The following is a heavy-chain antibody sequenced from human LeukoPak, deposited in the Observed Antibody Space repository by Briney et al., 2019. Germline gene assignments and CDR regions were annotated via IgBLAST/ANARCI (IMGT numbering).Heavy chain of an antibody. Sequence: PGGSLRLSCAASGFTFSNFGMNWVRQAPGKGLEWVSIITSGVGITYYADSVKGRFTVSRDNSKSTLYLQMNSLRAEDTAVYYCAKWRVSSGCDYWGQGTLVTVSS. J-gene: IGHJ4*02. V-gene: IGHV3-23*01. CDR2: ITSGVGIT. CDR3: AKWRVSSGCDY. D-gene: IGHD6-19*01. CDR1: GFTFSNFG.